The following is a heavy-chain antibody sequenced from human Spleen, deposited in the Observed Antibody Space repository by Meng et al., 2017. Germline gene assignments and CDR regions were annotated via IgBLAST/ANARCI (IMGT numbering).Heavy chain of an antibody. V-gene: IGHV4-34*01. Sequence: AQLQQCGAGLVKPSETLSLTCVVSGGSFSDYYWSWIRQPPGKGLEWIGEINHSGSTNYNPSLESRATISVDTSQNNLSLKLSSVTAADSAVYYCARGPTTMAHDFDYWGQGTLVTVSS. CDR1: GGSFSDYY. D-gene: IGHD4-11*01. CDR2: INHSGST. CDR3: ARGPTTMAHDFDY. J-gene: IGHJ4*02.